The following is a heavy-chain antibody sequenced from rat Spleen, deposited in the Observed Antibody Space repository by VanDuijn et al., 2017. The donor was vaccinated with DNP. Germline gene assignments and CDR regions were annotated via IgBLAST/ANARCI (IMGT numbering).Heavy chain of an antibody. CDR3: VREGLGTTWFAY. CDR2: ISYDGDRT. Sequence: EVQLVESGGGLVQPGRSMKLSCAASGFTFSDYYMAWVRQAPKKGLEWVATISYDGDRTYYRDSVKGRFTISRDNAKSFLYLQMDGLTSEDTATYYCVREGLGTTWFAYWGQGTLVTVSS. D-gene: IGHD1-5*01. J-gene: IGHJ3*01. V-gene: IGHV5-7*01. CDR1: GFTFSDYY.